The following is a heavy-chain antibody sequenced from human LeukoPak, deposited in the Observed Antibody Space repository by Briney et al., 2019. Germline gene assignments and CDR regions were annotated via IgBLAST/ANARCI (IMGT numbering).Heavy chain of an antibody. V-gene: IGHV1-2*02. CDR1: GYTFTGYY. Sequence: ASVKVSCKASGYTFTGYYMHWVRQAPGQGLEWMGWINTNSGGTNYAQKFQGRVTMTRDTSISTAYMELSRLRSDDPAVYYCARVCPGYYPHSARGCYFDYWGQGTLVTVSS. D-gene: IGHD3-9*01. CDR2: INTNSGGT. CDR3: ARVCPGYYPHSARGCYFDY. J-gene: IGHJ4*02.